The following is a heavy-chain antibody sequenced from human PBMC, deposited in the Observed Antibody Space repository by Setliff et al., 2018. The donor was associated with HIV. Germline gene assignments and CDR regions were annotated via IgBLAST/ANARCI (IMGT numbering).Heavy chain of an antibody. V-gene: IGHV4-4*02. CDR2: IYHSGST. CDR3: ARTLRAAAMGYFDY. J-gene: IGHJ4*02. D-gene: IGHD5-18*01. Sequence: LSLTCAVSGGSISSSNWWSWVRQPPGKGLEWIGEIYHSGSTNYNPSLKSRVTISVDKSKNQFSLKLTSVTAADTAVYYCARTLRAAAMGYFDYWGQGTLVTVSS. CDR1: GGSISSSNW.